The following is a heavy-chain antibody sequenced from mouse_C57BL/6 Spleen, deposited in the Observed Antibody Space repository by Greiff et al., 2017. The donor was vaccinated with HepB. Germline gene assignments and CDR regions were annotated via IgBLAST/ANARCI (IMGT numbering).Heavy chain of an antibody. CDR3: AMRNYYGSSYYFDD. CDR1: GYTFTTYP. Sequence: VQLQQSGAELVKPGASVKMSCKASGYTFTTYPIEWMKQNHGKSLERIGNFHPYNDVTKYNEKFKVKATLTVGKSSSTVYLELSRLTSDDSAVEYSAMRNYYGSSYYFDDWCQGTTLTVAS. J-gene: IGHJ2*01. D-gene: IGHD1-1*01. V-gene: IGHV1-47*01. CDR2: FHPYNDVT.